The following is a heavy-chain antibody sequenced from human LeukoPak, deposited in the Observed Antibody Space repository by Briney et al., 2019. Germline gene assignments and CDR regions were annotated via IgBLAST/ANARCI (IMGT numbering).Heavy chain of an antibody. Sequence: GASVKVSCKASGGSFSNYAINWVRQAPGQGLEWMGRLIPVLGIPTSAQKFQGRITITADKSTTTAYMELSSLRSEDTAVYYYARDETSGWFDPWGQGTLVIVSS. CDR1: GGSFSNYA. V-gene: IGHV1-69*04. J-gene: IGHJ5*02. D-gene: IGHD3-10*01. CDR3: ARDETSGWFDP. CDR2: LIPVLGIP.